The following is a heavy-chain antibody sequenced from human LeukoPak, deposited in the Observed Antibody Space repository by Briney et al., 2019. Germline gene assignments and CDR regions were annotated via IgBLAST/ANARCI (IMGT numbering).Heavy chain of an antibody. CDR3: ARDYYYDSSGYPGY. CDR1: GSTFSDYY. Sequence: GGSLRLSCAASGSTFSDYYMSWIRQAPGKGLEWVSYISSSGSTIYYADSVKGRFTISRDNAKNSLYLQMNSLRAEDTAVYYCARDYYYDSSGYPGYWGQGTLVTVSS. D-gene: IGHD3-22*01. V-gene: IGHV3-11*04. J-gene: IGHJ4*02. CDR2: ISSSGSTI.